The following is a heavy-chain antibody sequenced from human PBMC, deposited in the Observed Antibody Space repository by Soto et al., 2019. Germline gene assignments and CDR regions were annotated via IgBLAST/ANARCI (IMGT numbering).Heavy chain of an antibody. V-gene: IGHV1-3*01. CDR2: INVGNGNT. CDR3: ARDVCSNGVCYHDAFDI. CDR1: GYTFTSYA. D-gene: IGHD2-8*01. J-gene: IGHJ3*02. Sequence: QVQLVQSGGEVKKPGASVKVSCKASGYTFTSYAMHWVRQAPGQRLEGMGWINVGNGNTKNSQKFQGRVTITRDKSASTAYMELSSLRSEDTAVYYCARDVCSNGVCYHDAFDIWGQGTMVTVSS.